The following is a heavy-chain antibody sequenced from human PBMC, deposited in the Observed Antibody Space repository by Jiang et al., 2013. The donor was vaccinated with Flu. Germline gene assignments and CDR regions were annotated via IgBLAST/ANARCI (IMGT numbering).Heavy chain of an antibody. CDR1: GFTFSSYG. Sequence: VQLVESGGGVVQPGRSLRLSCAASGFTFSSYGMHWVRQAPGKGLEWVAVISYDGSNKYYADSVKGRFTISRDNSKNTLYLQMNSLRAEDTAVYYCAKTASDSSGYYYHTYWYFDLWAVAPGHCLL. D-gene: IGHD3-22*01. CDR2: ISYDGSNK. CDR3: AKTASDSSGYYYHTYWYFDL. J-gene: IGHJ2*01. V-gene: IGHV3-30*18.